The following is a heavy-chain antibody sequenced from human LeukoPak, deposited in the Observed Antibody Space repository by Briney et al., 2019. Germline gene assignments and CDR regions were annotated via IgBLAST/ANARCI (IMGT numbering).Heavy chain of an antibody. V-gene: IGHV3-33*01. Sequence: GGSLRLSCAVSGLTFSFHAMHWVRQAPGKGLEWVAVIWNDGSNKYYADSVKGRFTISRDNSKNTLHLQMNSLRADDTAVYYCARDGGGTSPDYWGQGTLVSVSS. J-gene: IGHJ4*02. CDR2: IWNDGSNK. CDR3: ARDGGGTSPDY. CDR1: GLTFSFHA. D-gene: IGHD1-26*01.